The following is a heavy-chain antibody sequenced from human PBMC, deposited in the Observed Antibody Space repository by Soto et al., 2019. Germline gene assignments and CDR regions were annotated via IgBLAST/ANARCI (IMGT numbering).Heavy chain of an antibody. V-gene: IGHV4-39*01. CDR3: ARHDWARFYGMDV. Sequence: TLSLTCSVSGSSIITTYYWGWIRQPPGKGLEWIGSAYYSGNTYYNSSLKSRATIFVDTSKSQFSLILGSVTAADTAVYYCARHDWARFYGMDVWGQGTTVTVSS. J-gene: IGHJ6*02. CDR2: AYYSGNT. D-gene: IGHD2-21*01. CDR1: GSSIITTYY.